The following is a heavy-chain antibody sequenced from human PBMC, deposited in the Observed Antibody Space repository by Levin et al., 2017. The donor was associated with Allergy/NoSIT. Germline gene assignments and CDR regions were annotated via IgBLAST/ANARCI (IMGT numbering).Heavy chain of an antibody. J-gene: IGHJ3*01. D-gene: IGHD2-8*01. CDR3: ARDWGKRGYCTTSNCADAFDV. CDR2: ISSDGDYI. Sequence: GSLRLSCAASGFSFSSYTMNWVRQAPGKGLEWVSSISSDGDYIFYVDSVKGRFTISRDNAKNSLYLQMNSLRDEDSAAYFCARDWGKRGYCTTSNCADAFDVWGQGTMVTVSS. CDR1: GFSFSSYT. V-gene: IGHV3-21*04.